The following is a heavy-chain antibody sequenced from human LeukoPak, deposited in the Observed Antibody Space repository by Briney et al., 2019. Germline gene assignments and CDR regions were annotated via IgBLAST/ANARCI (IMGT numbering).Heavy chain of an antibody. J-gene: IGHJ3*02. Sequence: PGRSLRLSCAASGFTFSSYAMHWVRQAPGKGLEWTLFIQYDGNNKYYADSVKGRFTISRDNSKNMLYLEMNSLRPEDTAVYYCAKAGITGAFDIWGQGTMVTVSS. CDR3: AKAGITGAFDI. D-gene: IGHD1-14*01. V-gene: IGHV3-30*18. CDR2: IQYDGNNK. CDR1: GFTFSSYA.